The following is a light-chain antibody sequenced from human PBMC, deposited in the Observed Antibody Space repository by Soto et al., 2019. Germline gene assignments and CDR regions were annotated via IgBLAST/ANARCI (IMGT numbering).Light chain of an antibody. Sequence: DIQMTQSPSTLSASVGDRVTITCRASQSITTWLAWYQQKPGKAPKLLIYKATNLQSGVPSRFSGSGSGTEFRLTISSLQPDDFATYYCQQYATYAPSTFGQGTKVEIK. J-gene: IGKJ1*01. V-gene: IGKV1-5*03. CDR3: QQYATYAPST. CDR2: KAT. CDR1: QSITTW.